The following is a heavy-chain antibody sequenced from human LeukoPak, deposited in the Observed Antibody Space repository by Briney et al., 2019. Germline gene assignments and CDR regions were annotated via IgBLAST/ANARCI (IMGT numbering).Heavy chain of an antibody. CDR1: GGSFSGYY. CDR3: ARQKQDYDILTGYPTEYYFDY. J-gene: IGHJ4*02. V-gene: IGHV4-34*01. D-gene: IGHD3-9*01. CDR2: INHSGIT. Sequence: SETLSLTCAVYGGSFSGYYWSWNRQPPGKGLEWIGEINHSGITNYNPSLKRRVTISVDTSKNQFSLKLSSVTAADTAVYYCARQKQDYDILTGYPTEYYFDYWGQGTLVTVSS.